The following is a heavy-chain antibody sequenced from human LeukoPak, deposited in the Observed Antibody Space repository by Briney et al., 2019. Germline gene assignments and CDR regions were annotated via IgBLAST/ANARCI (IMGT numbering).Heavy chain of an antibody. J-gene: IGHJ4*02. CDR2: IYHSGST. Sequence: SQTLSLTCAVSGGSISSGGYSWSWIRQPPGKGLEWIGYIYHSGSTYYNPSLKSRVTISVDRSKNQFSLKLSSVTAADTAVYYCARGSIAAAASFDYWGQGTLVTVSS. D-gene: IGHD6-13*01. CDR1: GGSISSGGYS. V-gene: IGHV4-30-2*01. CDR3: ARGSIAAAASFDY.